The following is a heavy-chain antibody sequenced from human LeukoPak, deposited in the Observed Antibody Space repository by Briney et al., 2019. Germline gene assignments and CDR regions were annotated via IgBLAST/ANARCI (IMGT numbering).Heavy chain of an antibody. Sequence: SETLSLTCAVYGGSFSGYYWSWIRQPPGKGLEWIGEINHSGSTNYNPSLKSRVTISVDTSKNQFSLKLRSVTAADTAVYYCARGSAVAGTLFDYWGQGTLVTVSS. CDR2: INHSGST. V-gene: IGHV4-34*01. J-gene: IGHJ4*02. CDR3: ARGSAVAGTLFDY. CDR1: GGSFSGYY. D-gene: IGHD6-19*01.